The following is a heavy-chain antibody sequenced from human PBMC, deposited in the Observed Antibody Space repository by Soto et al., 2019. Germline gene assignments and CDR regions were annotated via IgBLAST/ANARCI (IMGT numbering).Heavy chain of an antibody. Sequence: PSETLSLTCAFSCGSIISSNWWSWVLQPPGKGLEWIGEIYHSGSTNYNPSLKSRVTISVDKSKNQFSLKLSSVPAADTAVYYCARSRYDSSGYYLNWFDPWGQGTLVTVSS. J-gene: IGHJ5*02. CDR1: CGSIISSNW. CDR3: ARSRYDSSGYYLNWFDP. CDR2: IYHSGST. V-gene: IGHV4-4*02. D-gene: IGHD3-22*01.